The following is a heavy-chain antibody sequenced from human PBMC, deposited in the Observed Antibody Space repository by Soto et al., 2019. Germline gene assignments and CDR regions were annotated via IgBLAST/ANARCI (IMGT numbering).Heavy chain of an antibody. CDR2: IFPPDSDT. V-gene: IGHV5-51*01. CDR3: ARTWSTSGYFFDS. D-gene: IGHD3-22*01. Sequence: GESLKISCKGSGYSFTSFWIGWVRQMPGKGLEWMGIIFPPDSDTRYSPSFQGQVTISADNSISTTHLQRNSLKASDTAMYYCARTWSTSGYFFDSWGQGTPVTVS. J-gene: IGHJ4*02. CDR1: GYSFTSFW.